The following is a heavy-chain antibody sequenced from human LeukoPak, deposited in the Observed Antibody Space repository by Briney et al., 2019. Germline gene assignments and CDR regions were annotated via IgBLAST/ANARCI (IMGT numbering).Heavy chain of an antibody. V-gene: IGHV3-30*18. CDR2: ISYDGSNK. CDR1: GFTFSSYG. CDR3: AKEREYGYWEVTPTNWFDP. J-gene: IGHJ5*02. D-gene: IGHD3-22*01. Sequence: GGSLRLSCAASGFTFSSYGMHWVRQAPGKGLEWVAVISYDGSNKYYADSVKGRFTISRDNSKNTLYLQMNSLRAEDTAVYYCAKEREYGYWEVTPTNWFDPWGQGTLVTVSS.